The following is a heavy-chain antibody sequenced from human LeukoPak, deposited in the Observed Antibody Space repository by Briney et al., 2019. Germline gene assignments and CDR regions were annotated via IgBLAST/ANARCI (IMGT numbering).Heavy chain of an antibody. CDR3: ARRSNYGSGRADY. D-gene: IGHD3-10*01. Sequence: SETLSLTCTVSGGSTSSSNYYWGWIRQPPGKGLEWIGNIYYSGTTYYSPSLVSRVTISVDTSRNQFSLKLSSVTAADTAMYYCARRSNYGSGRADYWGQGTLVTVFS. CDR1: GGSTSSSNYY. V-gene: IGHV4-39*01. J-gene: IGHJ4*02. CDR2: IYYSGTT.